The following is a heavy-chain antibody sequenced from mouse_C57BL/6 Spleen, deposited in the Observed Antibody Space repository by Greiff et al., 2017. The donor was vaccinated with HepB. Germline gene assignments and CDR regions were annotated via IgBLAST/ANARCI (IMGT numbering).Heavy chain of an antibody. J-gene: IGHJ1*03. V-gene: IGHV1-72*01. Sequence: VQLKQPGAELVKPGASVKLSCKASGYTFTSYWMHWVKQRPGRGLEWIGRIDPNSGGTKYNEKFKSKATLTVDKPSSTAYMQLSSLTSEDSAVYYCARFPSTMVTGGWYFDVWGTGTTVTVSS. CDR2: IDPNSGGT. D-gene: IGHD2-2*01. CDR3: ARFPSTMVTGGWYFDV. CDR1: GYTFTSYW.